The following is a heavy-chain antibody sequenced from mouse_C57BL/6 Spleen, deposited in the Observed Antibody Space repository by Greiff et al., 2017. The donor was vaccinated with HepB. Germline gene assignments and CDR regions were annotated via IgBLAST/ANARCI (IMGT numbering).Heavy chain of an antibody. J-gene: IGHJ2*01. CDR1: GYTFTSYG. D-gene: IGHD1-1*01. CDR2: IYPRSGNT. V-gene: IGHV1-81*01. Sequence: VQLQESGAELARPGASVKLSCKASGYTFTSYGISWVKQRTGQGLEWIGEIYPRSGNTYYNEKFKGKATLTADKSSSTAYMELRSLTSEDSAVYFGAREGGGYYYGSSYFDYWGQGTTLTVSS. CDR3: AREGGGYYYGSSYFDY.